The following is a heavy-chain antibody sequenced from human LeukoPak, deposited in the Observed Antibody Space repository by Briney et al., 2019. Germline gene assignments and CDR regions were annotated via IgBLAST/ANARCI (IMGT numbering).Heavy chain of an antibody. J-gene: IGHJ4*02. D-gene: IGHD2-2*01. CDR3: VKVMAEYQLLSGPDY. Sequence: GGSLRLSCSASGFTFSSYAMHWVRQAPGKGLEYVSAISSNGGSTYHADSVKGRFTISRDNSKNTLYLQMSSLRAEDTAVYYCVKVMAEYQLLSGPDYWGQGTLVTVSS. V-gene: IGHV3-64D*06. CDR1: GFTFSSYA. CDR2: ISSNGGST.